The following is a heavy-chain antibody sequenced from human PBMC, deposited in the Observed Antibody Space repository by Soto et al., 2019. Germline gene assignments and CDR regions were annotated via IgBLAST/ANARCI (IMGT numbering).Heavy chain of an antibody. D-gene: IGHD3-3*02. V-gene: IGHV1-69*13. CDR3: ARDKDRQQLGGNYYYMLDV. Sequence: QVQLEQSGAEVKKPGSSVKVSCKASGGTFSTSAISWVRQAPGQGLEWMGGIMPIFRTPDYAQKFQGRATITADESTSTAYVELSGLRSDDTAVYYCARDKDRQQLGGNYYYMLDVWGQGTTVTVSS. J-gene: IGHJ6*02. CDR2: IMPIFRTP. CDR1: GGTFSTSA.